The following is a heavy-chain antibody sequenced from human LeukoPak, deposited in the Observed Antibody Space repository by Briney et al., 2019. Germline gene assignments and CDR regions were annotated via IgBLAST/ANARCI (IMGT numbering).Heavy chain of an antibody. CDR1: GFTFSSYA. CDR3: AKDRDYYAVDY. D-gene: IGHD3-22*01. CDR2: ISGSGDGT. J-gene: IGHJ4*02. Sequence: AGGSLRLSCAASGFTFSSYAMSWVRQAPGEGLDWVSAISGSGDGTYYAASVKGRFTISRDNSKNTLYLQMNTLRAEDTAVYYCAKDRDYYAVDYWGQGTLVTVSS. V-gene: IGHV3-23*01.